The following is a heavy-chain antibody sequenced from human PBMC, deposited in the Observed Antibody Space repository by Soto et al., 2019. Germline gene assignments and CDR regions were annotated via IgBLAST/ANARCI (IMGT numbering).Heavy chain of an antibody. CDR1: GFTFTSSA. V-gene: IGHV1-58*01. CDR3: AAPNYDSSGYYPLDY. D-gene: IGHD3-22*01. Sequence: AASVKVSCKASGFTFTSSAVQWVRQARGQRLEWIGWIVVGSGNTNYAQKFQERVTITRDMSTSTAYMELSSLRSEDTAVYYCAAPNYDSSGYYPLDYWGQGTLVTVSS. J-gene: IGHJ4*02. CDR2: IVVGSGNT.